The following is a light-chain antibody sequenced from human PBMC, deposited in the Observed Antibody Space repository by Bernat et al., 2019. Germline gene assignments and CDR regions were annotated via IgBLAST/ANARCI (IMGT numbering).Light chain of an antibody. V-gene: IGLV2-8*01. J-gene: IGLJ1*01. CDR3: SSYAGSNNYV. CDR2: EVS. CDR1: SFDVGGYNY. Sequence: QSALTQPPSASGSPGQSVTISRTGTSFDVGGYNYVSWYQQHPDKAPKLMISEVSKRPSGVPDRFSGSKSGNTASLTVSGLQAEDEADYYCSSYAGSNNYVFGTGTKVTVL.